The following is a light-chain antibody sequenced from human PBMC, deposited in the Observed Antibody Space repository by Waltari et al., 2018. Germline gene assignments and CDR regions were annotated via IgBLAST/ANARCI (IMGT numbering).Light chain of an antibody. CDR1: SSDVGSYNR. Sequence: QSALTQPPSVSGSPGQSVTISCTGTSSDVGSYNRVSWYQQPPGPAPKLMIYEVSNRPSGVPDRFSWSKSGNTASLTISGLQAEDEADYYCSSYTSSSTWVFGGGTRLTVL. J-gene: IGLJ3*02. CDR2: EVS. CDR3: SSYTSSSTWV. V-gene: IGLV2-18*02.